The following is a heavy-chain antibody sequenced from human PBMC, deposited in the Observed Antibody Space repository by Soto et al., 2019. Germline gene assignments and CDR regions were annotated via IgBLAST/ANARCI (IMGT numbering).Heavy chain of an antibody. J-gene: IGHJ6*02. CDR1: GGTFSSYA. CDR3: ARERDSGSYSSYYYYYGMDV. Sequence: SVKVSCKASGGTFSSYAISWVRQAPGQGLEWMGGIIPIFGTANYAQKFQGRVTITADESTSTAYMELSSLRSEDTAVYYCARERDSGSYSSYYYYYGMDVWGQGTTVTVSS. V-gene: IGHV1-69*13. CDR2: IIPIFGTA. D-gene: IGHD1-26*01.